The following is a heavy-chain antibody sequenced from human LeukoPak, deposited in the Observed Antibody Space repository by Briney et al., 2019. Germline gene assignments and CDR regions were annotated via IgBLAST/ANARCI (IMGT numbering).Heavy chain of an antibody. CDR3: ASVDILTGYYDY. J-gene: IGHJ4*02. CDR1: GGSISSSSYY. D-gene: IGHD3-9*01. Sequence: SETLSLTCTVSGGSISSSSYYWGWIRQPPGKGLEWIGTIYYSGSTYYNPSLKSRVTISVDTSKNQFSLKLSSVTAADTAVYYCASVDILTGYYDYWGQGSLVTVSS. V-gene: IGHV4-39*01. CDR2: IYYSGST.